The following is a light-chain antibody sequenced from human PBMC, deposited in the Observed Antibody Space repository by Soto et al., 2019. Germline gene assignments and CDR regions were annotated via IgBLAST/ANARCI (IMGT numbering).Light chain of an antibody. CDR1: GSNIGTGYD. CDR3: QSYDIGLSAVV. CDR2: DDT. Sequence: HSVLTQPPSVSGAPGQRVTISCTGTGSNIGTGYDVHWYRQFPGTAPELLIYDDTNRPSGVPDRFSGSKSGTSASLAITGLQAEDEADYYCQSYDIGLSAVVFGGGTQLTVL. J-gene: IGLJ2*01. V-gene: IGLV1-40*01.